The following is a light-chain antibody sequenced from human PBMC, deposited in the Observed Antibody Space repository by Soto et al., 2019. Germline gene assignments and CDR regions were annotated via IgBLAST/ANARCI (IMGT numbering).Light chain of an antibody. CDR3: QHYNSYSDA. J-gene: IGKJ1*01. Sequence: TQTPSSLASSVERRVRIACLASQSISTHLHWYQQKPGKAPKLLIYKASTLKSGVLSRCSGSGSGTEFTLTISSLQPDDFATYYCQHYNSYSDAFGQGTKVDI. V-gene: IGKV1-5*03. CDR1: QSISTH. CDR2: KAS.